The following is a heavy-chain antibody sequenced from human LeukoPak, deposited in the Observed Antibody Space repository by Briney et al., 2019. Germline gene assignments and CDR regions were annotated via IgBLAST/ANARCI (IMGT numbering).Heavy chain of an antibody. D-gene: IGHD2-8*02. CDR1: GFTLSSYW. CDR2: IDTDESYT. Sequence: GGSLRLSCAASGFTLSSYWMHRVRQAPGKGLVWVSRIDTDESYTNYADSVKGRFTVSRDNAKNTLYLQMNSLRAEDTAVYYCTRGLLGIDYWGQGALVTVSS. J-gene: IGHJ4*02. CDR3: TRGLLGIDY. V-gene: IGHV3-74*01.